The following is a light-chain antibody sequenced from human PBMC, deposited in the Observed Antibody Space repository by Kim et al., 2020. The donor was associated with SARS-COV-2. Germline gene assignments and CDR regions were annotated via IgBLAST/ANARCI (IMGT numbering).Light chain of an antibody. CDR3: QAWDRTTVV. J-gene: IGLJ2*01. V-gene: IGLV3-1*01. CDR1: KLGDKY. CDR2: QDS. Sequence: SYELTRPPSVSVSPGQTASITCSGDKLGDKYACWYQQKPGQSPVLVIYQDSKRPSGIPERFSGSNSGNTATLTISGTQAMDEADYYCQAWDRTTVV.